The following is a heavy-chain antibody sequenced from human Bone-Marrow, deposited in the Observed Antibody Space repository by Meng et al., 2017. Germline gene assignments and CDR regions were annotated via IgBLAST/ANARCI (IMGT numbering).Heavy chain of an antibody. D-gene: IGHD1-20*01. CDR3: ARLGITGTTLTYYYYGMNV. CDR2: IIPIFGTA. V-gene: IGHV1-69*05. J-gene: IGHJ6*02. CDR1: GGTFSSYV. Sequence: SVKVSCKASGGTFSSYVIIWVRQAPGQGLEWMGGIIPIFGTANYAQKFQGRVTITTDESTSTAYMELSSLRSEDAAVYYCARLGITGTTLTYYYYGMNVWGQGTTVTVSS.